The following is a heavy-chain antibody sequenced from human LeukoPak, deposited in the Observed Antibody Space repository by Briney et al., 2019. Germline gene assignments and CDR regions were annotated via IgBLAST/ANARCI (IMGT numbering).Heavy chain of an antibody. CDR2: IIPIFGTA. J-gene: IGHJ4*02. CDR1: GGTFSSYA. CDR3: ARPQERYDSSGYYLARFDY. V-gene: IGHV1-69*13. D-gene: IGHD3-22*01. Sequence: ASVKVSCKASGGTFSSYAISWVRQAPGQGLEWMGGIIPIFGTANYAQKFQGRVTITADESTSTAYMELSSLRSEDTAVYYCARPQERYDSSGYYLARFDYWGQGTLVTVSS.